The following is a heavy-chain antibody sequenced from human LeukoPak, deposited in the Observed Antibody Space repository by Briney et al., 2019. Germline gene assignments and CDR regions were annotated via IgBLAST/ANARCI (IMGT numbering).Heavy chain of an antibody. CDR3: AGDIAAINIPGSRLDP. CDR2: ISYSGIT. D-gene: IGHD6-13*01. V-gene: IGHV4-59*08. CDR1: GGSISNDF. Sequence: SENLSPTCTVSGGSISNDFWSWIRQPPGKGLEWIGYISYSGITNYNPSLKSRVTISVDTSKNQFSLRLRSVTAADTAVYFCAGDIAAINIPGSRLDPWGQGTLVTVSS. J-gene: IGHJ5*02.